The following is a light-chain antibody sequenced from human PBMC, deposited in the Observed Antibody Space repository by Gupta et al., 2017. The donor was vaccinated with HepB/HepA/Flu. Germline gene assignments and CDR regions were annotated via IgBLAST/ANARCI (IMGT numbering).Light chain of an antibody. CDR3: AAWDDSLNGWV. V-gene: IGLV1-44*01. CDR2: IND. J-gene: IGLJ3*02. CDR1: SSNIGINT. Sequence: QSVLTQPPSASGTPGQSVTISCSGSSSNIGINTVNWYQQLPGTAPKLLIYINDQRPSGVPDRFSGSKSVTSASLAISGLQSEDEADYYCAAWDDSLNGWVFGGGTKLTVL.